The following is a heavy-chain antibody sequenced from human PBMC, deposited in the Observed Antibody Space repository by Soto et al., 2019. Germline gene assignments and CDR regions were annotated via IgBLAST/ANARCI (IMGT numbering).Heavy chain of an antibody. Sequence: HPGGSLRLSCAASGFTFSGSAMHWVRQASGKGLEWVGRIRSKTNNYATAYAASVKGRFTISRDDSKNTAYLQMNSLKTEDTAVYYCTRRVAVAGSDYYGMVLCGQRTTATV. CDR3: TRRVAVAGSDYYGMVL. CDR1: GFTFSGSA. V-gene: IGHV3-73*01. D-gene: IGHD6-19*01. J-gene: IGHJ6*01. CDR2: IRSKTNNYAT.